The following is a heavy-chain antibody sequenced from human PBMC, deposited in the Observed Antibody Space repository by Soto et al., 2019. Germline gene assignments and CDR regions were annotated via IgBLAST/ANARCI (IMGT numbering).Heavy chain of an antibody. Sequence: GGSLRLSCAASRFTFSSYAMSWVRQAPGKGLEWVSAISGSGGSTYYADSVKGRFTISRDNSKNTLYLQMNSLRAEDTAVYYCAKDSPDMITFGGVIVQTKQPFDYWGQGTLVTVS. J-gene: IGHJ4*02. CDR2: ISGSGGST. D-gene: IGHD3-16*02. CDR3: AKDSPDMITFGGVIVQTKQPFDY. CDR1: RFTFSSYA. V-gene: IGHV3-23*01.